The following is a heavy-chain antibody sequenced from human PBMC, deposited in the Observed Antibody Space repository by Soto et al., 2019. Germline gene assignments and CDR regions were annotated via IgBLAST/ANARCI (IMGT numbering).Heavy chain of an antibody. CDR3: AIKVVTPAHYYYGMDV. CDR2: IIPILGIA. CDR1: GGTFSSYS. Sequence: SVTVSCNASGGTFSSYSISWVRQAPGKGLEWMGRIIPILGIANYAQKFQGRVTITADKSTSTAYMELSSLRSEDTAVYYCAIKVVTPAHYYYGMDVWVQGTTVTGSS. J-gene: IGHJ6*02. V-gene: IGHV1-69*02. D-gene: IGHD2-21*02.